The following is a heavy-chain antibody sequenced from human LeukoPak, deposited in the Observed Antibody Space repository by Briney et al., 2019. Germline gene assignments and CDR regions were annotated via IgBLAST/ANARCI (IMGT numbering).Heavy chain of an antibody. Sequence: GGSLRLSCAASGFTFSSYAMSWVRQAPVKVLEWVSAISGSGGSTYYADSVKGRFTISRDNSKNTLYLQMNSLRAEDTAVYYCAKERVDFWSRYGPYYFDYWGQGTLVTVSS. V-gene: IGHV3-23*01. CDR1: GFTFSSYA. D-gene: IGHD3-3*01. CDR3: AKERVDFWSRYGPYYFDY. CDR2: ISGSGGST. J-gene: IGHJ4*02.